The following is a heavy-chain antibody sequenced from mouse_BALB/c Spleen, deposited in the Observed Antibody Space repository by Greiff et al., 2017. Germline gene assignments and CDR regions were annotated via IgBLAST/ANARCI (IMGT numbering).Heavy chain of an antibody. CDR2: ISSGGSYT. Sequence: EVQLQESGGGLVKPGGSLKLSCAASGFTFSSYTMSWVRQTPEKRLEWVATISSGGSYTYYPDSVKGRFTISRDNAKNTLYLQMSSLKSEDTAMYYCTRERGKGAMDYWGQGTSVTVSS. V-gene: IGHV5-6-4*01. CDR1: GFTFSSYT. CDR3: TRERGKGAMDY. D-gene: IGHD1-3*01. J-gene: IGHJ4*01.